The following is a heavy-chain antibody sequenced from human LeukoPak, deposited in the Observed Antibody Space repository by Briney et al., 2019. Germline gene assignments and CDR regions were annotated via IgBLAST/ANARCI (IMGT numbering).Heavy chain of an antibody. CDR1: GYTFTTYF. CDR2: INPSDGGT. D-gene: IGHD4-17*01. CDR3: ARATSYGANDY. J-gene: IGHJ4*02. V-gene: IGHV1-46*01. Sequence: ASVKVSCKASGYTFTTYFIHWVRQAPGQELEWMGIINPSDGGTTYAQQFQGRVTMTRDTSTSTVHMELSSLRSEDTAVYYCARATSYGANDYWGQGTLVTVSS.